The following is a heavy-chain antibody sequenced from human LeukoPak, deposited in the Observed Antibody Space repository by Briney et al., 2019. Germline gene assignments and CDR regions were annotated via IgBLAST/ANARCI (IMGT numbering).Heavy chain of an antibody. CDR3: ARRRSARGYYYYYMDV. D-gene: IGHD6-6*01. V-gene: IGHV3-7*01. CDR2: IKQDGSEK. Sequence: GGSLRLSCAASGFTFSSYWMSWVRQAPGKGLEWVANIKQDGSEKYYVDSVKGRFTISRDKAKNSLYLQMNSPRAEDTAVYYCARRRSARGYYYYYMDVWGKGTTVTVSS. J-gene: IGHJ6*03. CDR1: GFTFSSYW.